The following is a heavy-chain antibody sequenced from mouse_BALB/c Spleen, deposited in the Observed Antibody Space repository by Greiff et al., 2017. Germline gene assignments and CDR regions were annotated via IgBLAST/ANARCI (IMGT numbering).Heavy chain of an antibody. CDR3: ARIYYGSSYAMDY. Sequence: EVKLEESGGGLVQPGGSRKLSCAASGFTFSSFGMHWVRQAPEKGLEWVAYISSGSSTIYYADTVKGRFTISRDNPKNTLFLQMTSLRSEDTAMYYCARIYYGSSYAMDYWGQGTSVTVSS. J-gene: IGHJ4*01. CDR1: GFTFSSFG. D-gene: IGHD1-1*01. CDR2: ISSGSSTI. V-gene: IGHV5-17*02.